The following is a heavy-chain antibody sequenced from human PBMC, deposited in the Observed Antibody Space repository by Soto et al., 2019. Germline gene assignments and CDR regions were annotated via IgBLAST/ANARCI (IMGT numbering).Heavy chain of an antibody. CDR3: AHTSDDSSGYYSGDFDY. CDR1: GFSLSTSGVG. D-gene: IGHD3-22*01. J-gene: IGHJ4*02. Sequence: SGLTLVNPTQTLTLTCTFSGFSLSTSGVGVGWIRQPPGKALEWLALIYWNDDKRYSPSLKSRLTITKDTSKNQVVLTMTNMDPVDTATYYCAHTSDDSSGYYSGDFDYWGQGTLVTVSS. V-gene: IGHV2-5*01. CDR2: IYWNDDK.